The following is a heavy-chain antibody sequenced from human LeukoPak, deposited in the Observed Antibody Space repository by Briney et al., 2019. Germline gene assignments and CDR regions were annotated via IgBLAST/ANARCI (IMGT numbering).Heavy chain of an antibody. CDR2: IYYTGST. CDR1: GGSITSYY. D-gene: IGHD3-22*01. CDR3: ASSYFYDGTRYFDY. V-gene: IGHV4-59*08. Sequence: ASETLSLTCTVSGGSITSYYWTWIRQPPGKGLEWIGYIYYTGSTKSNPSLKSRVTISLDMSKTQFSLNLSSVTAADTAMYYCASSYFYDGTRYFDYWGLGTLVTVSS. J-gene: IGHJ4*02.